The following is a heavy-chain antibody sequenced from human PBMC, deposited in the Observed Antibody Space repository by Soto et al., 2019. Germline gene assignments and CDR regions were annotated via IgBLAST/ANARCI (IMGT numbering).Heavy chain of an antibody. J-gene: IGHJ6*02. CDR2: IYYSGST. CDR1: GGSISSSSYY. D-gene: IGHD7-27*01. CDR3: ARGTGDYYYYGMDV. Sequence: SETLSLTCTVSGGSISSSSYYWGWIRQPPGKGLEWIGSIYYSGSTYYNPSLKSRVTISVDTSKNQFSLKLSSVTAADTAVYYCARGTGDYYYYGMDVWGQGTTVTVSS. V-gene: IGHV4-39*01.